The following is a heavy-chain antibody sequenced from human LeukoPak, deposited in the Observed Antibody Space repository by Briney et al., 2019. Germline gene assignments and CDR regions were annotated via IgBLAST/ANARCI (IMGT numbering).Heavy chain of an antibody. CDR2: ISSDENNK. V-gene: IGHV3-30*18. J-gene: IGHJ3*02. Sequence: GGSLRLSCAASGFTFSSHAMSWVRQAPGKGLEWVSVISSDENNKYYADSVKGRFTISRDNSKNTLYLQMSSLRHEDTSVYYCAKEGRWLQLGGAFDIWGQGTMVTVSS. D-gene: IGHD5-24*01. CDR1: GFTFSSHA. CDR3: AKEGRWLQLGGAFDI.